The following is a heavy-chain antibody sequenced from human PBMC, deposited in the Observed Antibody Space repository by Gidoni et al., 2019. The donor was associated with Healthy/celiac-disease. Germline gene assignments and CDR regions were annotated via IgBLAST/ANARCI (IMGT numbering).Heavy chain of an antibody. CDR3: ARRELSSYYYYYGMDV. Sequence: QVQLVESGGGLVKPGGSLSLSCAASGFTFSDYYMSWIRQAPGKGLEWVSYISSSGSTIYYADSVKSRFTISRDNAKNSLYLQMNSLRAEDTAVYYCARRELSSYYYYYGMDVWGQGTTVTVSS. V-gene: IGHV3-11*01. D-gene: IGHD3-16*02. CDR2: ISSSGSTI. J-gene: IGHJ6*02. CDR1: GFTFSDYY.